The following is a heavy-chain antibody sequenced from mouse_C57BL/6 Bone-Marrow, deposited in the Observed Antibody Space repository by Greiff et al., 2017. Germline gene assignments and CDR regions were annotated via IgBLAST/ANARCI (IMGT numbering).Heavy chain of an antibody. CDR2: IYPRSGNT. Sequence: VQLQQSGAELARPGASVKLSCKASGYTFTSYGISWVKQRTGQGLEWIGEIYPRSGNTYYNEKFKGKATLTADKSSSTAYMELRSLTSGDSAVYLCAIPLPPVNYGGSLFADGGQGPLVTV. CDR1: GYTFTSYG. CDR3: AIPLPPVNYGGSLFAD. D-gene: IGHD1-1*01. J-gene: IGHJ3*01. V-gene: IGHV1-81*01.